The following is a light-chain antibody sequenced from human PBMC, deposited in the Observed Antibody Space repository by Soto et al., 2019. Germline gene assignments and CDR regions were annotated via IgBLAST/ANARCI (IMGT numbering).Light chain of an antibody. CDR2: DVS. Sequence: EIMLTQSPVTLSLSPGARAPFRCRASQSVHNYLAWYQKKHGQAPRIIIYDVSNRATGIPARFSGSGSGTDFTLTISSLEPGDFAVYYCQQRNDWQVTLGQGTRLEI. CDR1: QSVHNY. V-gene: IGKV3-11*01. J-gene: IGKJ5*01. CDR3: QQRNDWQVT.